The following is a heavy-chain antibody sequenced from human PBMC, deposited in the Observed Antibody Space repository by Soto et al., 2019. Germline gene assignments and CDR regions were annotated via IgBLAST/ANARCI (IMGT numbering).Heavy chain of an antibody. V-gene: IGHV3-74*01. CDR2: INSDGSST. J-gene: IGHJ4*02. Sequence: EVQLVESGGGLVQPGGSLRLSCAASGFTFSSYWMHWVRQAPGKGLVWVSRINSDGSSTSYADSVKGRFTISRDNAKNTLYLQMNSLGAEDTALYYCAREGVAASDWAGFDYWGQGTLVTVSS. CDR3: AREGVAASDWAGFDY. D-gene: IGHD6-13*01. CDR1: GFTFSSYW.